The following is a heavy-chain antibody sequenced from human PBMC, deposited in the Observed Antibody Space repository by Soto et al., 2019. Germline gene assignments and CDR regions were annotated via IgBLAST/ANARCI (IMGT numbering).Heavy chain of an antibody. J-gene: IGHJ5*02. D-gene: IGHD6-6*01. V-gene: IGHV1-8*01. CDR1: GYTFTSYD. CDR2: MNPNSGNT. Sequence: ASVKVSCKASGYTFTSYDINWVRQATGQGLEWMGWMNPNSGNTGYAQKFQGRVTMTRNTSRSTAYMELSSLRSEDTAVYYCARARSIAARHPKQNKNWFDPWGQGTLVTVS. CDR3: ARARSIAARHPKQNKNWFDP.